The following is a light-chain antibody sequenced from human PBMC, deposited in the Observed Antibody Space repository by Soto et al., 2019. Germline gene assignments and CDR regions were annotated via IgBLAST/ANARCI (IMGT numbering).Light chain of an antibody. CDR2: YDD. Sequence: QSVLTQPPSVSGAPRQRVTISCSGSNSNIGNNAVNWYQQLPGKAPKLLIYYDDLLPSGVSDRFSGSKSGTSASLAISGLQSEDEAGYYCAAWADSLNGPVFGGGTKLTVL. V-gene: IGLV1-36*01. J-gene: IGLJ2*01. CDR3: AAWADSLNGPV. CDR1: NSNIGNNA.